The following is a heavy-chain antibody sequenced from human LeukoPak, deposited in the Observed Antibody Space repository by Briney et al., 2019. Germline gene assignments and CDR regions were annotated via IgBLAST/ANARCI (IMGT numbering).Heavy chain of an antibody. D-gene: IGHD3-10*01. CDR2: IIPILGIA. CDR1: GGTFSSYA. CDR3: ARVHYGSGSQFYYYYGMDV. Sequence: GASVKVSCKASGGTFSSYAISWVRQAPGQGLEWMGRIIPILGIANYAQKFQGRVTITADKSTSTAYKELSSLRSEDTAVYYCARVHYGSGSQFYYYYGMDVWGQGTTVTVSS. J-gene: IGHJ6*02. V-gene: IGHV1-69*04.